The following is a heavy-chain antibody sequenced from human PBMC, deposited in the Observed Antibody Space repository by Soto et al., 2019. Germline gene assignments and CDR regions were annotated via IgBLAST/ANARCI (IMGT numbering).Heavy chain of an antibody. J-gene: IGHJ6*02. CDR3: ARDTMVRGVITLLYYYYGMDV. V-gene: IGHV3-21*01. CDR1: GFTFSSYS. CDR2: ISSSSSYI. D-gene: IGHD3-10*01. Sequence: VVSLRISCAASGFTFSSYSMNWVRQAPGKGLEWVSSISSSSSYIYYADSVKGRFTISRDNAKNSLYLQMNSLRAEDTAVYYCARDTMVRGVITLLYYYYGMDVWGQGTTVTVSS.